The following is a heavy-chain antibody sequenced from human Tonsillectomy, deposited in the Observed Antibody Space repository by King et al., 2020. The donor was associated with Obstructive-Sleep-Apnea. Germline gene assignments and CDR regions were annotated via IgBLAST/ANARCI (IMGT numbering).Heavy chain of an antibody. D-gene: IGHD3-10*01. CDR2: ISSSSSYI. J-gene: IGHJ6*02. CDR1: GFTFSSYS. V-gene: IGHV3-21*01. Sequence: VQLVESGGGLVKPGGSLRLSCAASGFTFSSYSMNWVRQAPGKGLEWVSSISSSSSYIYYADSVKGRFTISRDNAKNSLYLQINSLRAEDTFVYYCAXXVHXXXGDXXSXXXXXGXXVXGXGTTXT. CDR3: AXXVHXXXGDXXSXXXXXGXXV.